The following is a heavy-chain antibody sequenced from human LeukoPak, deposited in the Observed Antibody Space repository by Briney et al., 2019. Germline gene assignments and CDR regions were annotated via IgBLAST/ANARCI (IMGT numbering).Heavy chain of an antibody. V-gene: IGHV3-21*01. CDR1: GFSFSSYS. D-gene: IGHD6-13*01. Sequence: GGSLRLSCAGSGFSFSSYSMNWVRQAPGKGLEWVSSISSSSSYIYYADSVKGRFTISRDNAKNSLYLQMNSLRAEDTAVYYCAREMLAAADQDAFDIWGQGTMVTVSS. CDR2: ISSSSSYI. J-gene: IGHJ3*02. CDR3: AREMLAAADQDAFDI.